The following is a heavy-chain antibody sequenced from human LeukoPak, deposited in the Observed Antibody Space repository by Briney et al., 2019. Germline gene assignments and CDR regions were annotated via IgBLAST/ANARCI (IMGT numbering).Heavy chain of an antibody. CDR1: GGTIITSSYL. J-gene: IGHJ4*02. Sequence: PSETLSLTCIVSGGTIITSSYLWGWIRQPPGMRPEWIGSKYSSGSTYYNPSLQSRVSMSLEASKSQFSLKLGSVTAADTAVYYCGRSSRASGEVEYWGQGTLVTVSS. D-gene: IGHD3-10*01. V-gene: IGHV4-39*07. CDR3: GRSSRASGEVEY. CDR2: KYSSGST.